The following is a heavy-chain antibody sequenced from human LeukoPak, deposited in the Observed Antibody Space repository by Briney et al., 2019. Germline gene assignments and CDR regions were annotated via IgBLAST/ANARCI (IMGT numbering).Heavy chain of an antibody. CDR3: ARDCDRSGYYCY. D-gene: IGHD3-22*01. J-gene: IGHJ4*02. V-gene: IGHV1-18*01. CDR1: GYAFTGYG. Sequence: ASVKVSCKASGYAFTGYGISWVRQAPGQGLEWIAWISAYNGNTNYAQKLQGRVTMTTDTSTSTVYMELRSLSSDDTAVYYCARDCDRSGYYCYWGQGTLVTVSS. CDR2: ISAYNGNT.